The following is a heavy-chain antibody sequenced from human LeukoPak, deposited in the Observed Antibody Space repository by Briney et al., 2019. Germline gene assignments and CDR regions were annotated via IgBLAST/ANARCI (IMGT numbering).Heavy chain of an antibody. CDR3: AREIETATQFDY. CDR2: ISTTGNI. CDR1: GXSISTHY. V-gene: IGHV4-4*07. Sequence: SETLSLTCTVSGXSISTHYWSWIRQPAGKGLEWIGRISTTGNINYNPSLKSRVTMSLDTSKNYFSLKLSSVTAADTAVYYCAREIETATQFDYWGQGTLVTVSS. D-gene: IGHD5-24*01. J-gene: IGHJ4*02.